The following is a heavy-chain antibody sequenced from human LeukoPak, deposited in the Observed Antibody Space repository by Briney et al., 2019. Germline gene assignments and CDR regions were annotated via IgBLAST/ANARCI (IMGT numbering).Heavy chain of an antibody. CDR3: ATLQPTWGGGENWFDP. D-gene: IGHD3-16*01. V-gene: IGHV4-59*01. Sequence: PSETLSLTCTVSGGSISSYYWSWIRQPPGKGLEWIGCIYYSGSTNYNPSLKSRVTISVDTSKNQFSLKLSSVTAADTAVYYCATLQPTWGGGENWFDPWGQGTLVTVSS. CDR2: IYYSGST. J-gene: IGHJ5*02. CDR1: GGSISSYY.